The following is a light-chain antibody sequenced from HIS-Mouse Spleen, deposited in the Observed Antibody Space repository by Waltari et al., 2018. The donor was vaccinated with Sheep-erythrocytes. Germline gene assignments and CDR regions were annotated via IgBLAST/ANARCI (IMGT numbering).Light chain of an antibody. CDR1: QGISSY. J-gene: IGKJ1*01. V-gene: IGKV1-8*01. CDR2: ATS. Sequence: AIRMTQSPSSFSASTGDRVTITCRASQGISSYLAWYHQKPGKAPKLLIYATSTLQSGVPSRFSGSGSGTDFTLTISCLQSEDFATYYCQQYYSYPHTFGQGTKVEI. CDR3: QQYYSYPHT.